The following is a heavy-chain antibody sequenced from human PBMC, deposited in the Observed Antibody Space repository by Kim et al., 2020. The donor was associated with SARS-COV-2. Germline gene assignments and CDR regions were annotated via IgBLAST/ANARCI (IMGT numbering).Heavy chain of an antibody. D-gene: IGHD1-20*01. CDR3: ARGRY. CDR2: KTDGSEK. Sequence: KTDGSEKYYVDSVKGRFTISRDNAKNSLYLQMNSLRAEDTAVYYCARGRYWGQGILVTVSS. J-gene: IGHJ4*02. V-gene: IGHV3-7*03.